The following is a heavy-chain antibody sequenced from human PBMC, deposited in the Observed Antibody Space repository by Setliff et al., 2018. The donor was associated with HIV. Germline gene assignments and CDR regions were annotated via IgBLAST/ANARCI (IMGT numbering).Heavy chain of an antibody. CDR3: ARQKYWSGYYGEGYYYYMDV. Sequence: SETLSLTCAVYGGSFSGYYWTWIRQPPGKGLEWIGDINYSGRTRYNASLKSRVTIFADTPTNQFSLVLNSVTAADTALYYCARQKYWSGYYGEGYYYYMDVWGKGTTVTVSS. J-gene: IGHJ6*03. CDR2: INYSGRT. D-gene: IGHD3-3*01. V-gene: IGHV4-34*01. CDR1: GGSFSGYY.